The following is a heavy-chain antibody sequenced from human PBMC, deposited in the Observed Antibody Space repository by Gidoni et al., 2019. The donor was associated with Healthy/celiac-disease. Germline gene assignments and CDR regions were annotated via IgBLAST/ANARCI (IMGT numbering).Heavy chain of an antibody. D-gene: IGHD6-6*01. CDR3: AREDLIAARFGAFDI. CDR1: GFTSRSYA. Sequence: QVQLVESGGGVVQPGRSLRLSCAASGFTSRSYAMHWVRQAPGKGLEWVAVISYDGSNKYYADSVKGRFTISRDNSKNTLYLQMNSLRAEDTAVYYCAREDLIAARFGAFDIWGQGTMVTVSS. V-gene: IGHV3-30-3*01. CDR2: ISYDGSNK. J-gene: IGHJ3*02.